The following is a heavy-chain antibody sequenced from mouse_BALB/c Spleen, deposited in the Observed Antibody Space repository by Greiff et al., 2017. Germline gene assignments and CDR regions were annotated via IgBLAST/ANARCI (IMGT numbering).Heavy chain of an antibody. J-gene: IGHJ4*01. CDR2: IDPANGNT. Sequence: EVQVVESGAELVKPGASVKLSCTASGFNIKDTYMPWVKQRPEQGLEWIGRIDPANGNTKYDPKFQGKATITADTSSNTAYLQLSSLTSEDTAVYYCAKDYGPAMDYWGQGTSVTVSS. CDR1: GFNIKDTY. D-gene: IGHD1-2*01. V-gene: IGHV14-3*02. CDR3: AKDYGPAMDY.